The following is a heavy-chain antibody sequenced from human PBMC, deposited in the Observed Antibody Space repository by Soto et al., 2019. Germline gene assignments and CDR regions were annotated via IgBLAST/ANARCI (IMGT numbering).Heavy chain of an antibody. D-gene: IGHD2-2*01. CDR3: VKHSEYQLLSWFDP. CDR1: GFSFSTYA. Sequence: EVQLLESGGGLVQPGGSLRLSCAASGFSFSTYAMSWVRQAPGKGLEWVSGISAGGGNTFYADSVRGRFTISRDNSKNTLYLQINSLRAEDTGLCYCVKHSEYQLLSWFDPWGQGTLVTVSS. V-gene: IGHV3-23*01. J-gene: IGHJ5*02. CDR2: ISAGGGNT.